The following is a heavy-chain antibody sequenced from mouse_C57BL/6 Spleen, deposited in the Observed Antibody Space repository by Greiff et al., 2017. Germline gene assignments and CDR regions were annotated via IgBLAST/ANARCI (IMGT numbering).Heavy chain of an antibody. CDR2: IDPSDSET. CDR3: ARGTTVVAKFAY. J-gene: IGHJ3*01. V-gene: IGHV1-52*01. D-gene: IGHD1-1*01. CDR1: GYTFTSYW. Sequence: QVQLQQPGAELVRPGSSVKLSCKASGYTFTSYWMHWVKQRPIQGLEWIGNIDPSDSETHYNQKFKDKATLTVDKSSSTAYMQLSSLTSEDSAVYYCARGTTVVAKFAYWGQGTLVTVSA.